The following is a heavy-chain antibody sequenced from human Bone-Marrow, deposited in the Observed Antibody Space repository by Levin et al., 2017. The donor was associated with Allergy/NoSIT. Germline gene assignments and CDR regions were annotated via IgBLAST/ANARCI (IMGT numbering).Heavy chain of an antibody. CDR3: AKDISTTVSHDAFDI. V-gene: IGHV3-9*01. D-gene: IGHD4-17*01. J-gene: IGHJ3*02. CDR2: ISWNSGSI. CDR1: GFTFDDYA. Sequence: GGSLRLSCAASGFTFDDYAMHWVRQAPGKGLEWVSGISWNSGSIGYADSVKGRFTISRDNAKNSLYLQMNSLRAEDTALYYCAKDISTTVSHDAFDIWGQGTMVTVSS.